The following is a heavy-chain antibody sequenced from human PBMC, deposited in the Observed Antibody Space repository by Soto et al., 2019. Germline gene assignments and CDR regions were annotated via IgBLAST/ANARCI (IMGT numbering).Heavy chain of an antibody. J-gene: IGHJ4*02. D-gene: IGHD3-16*01. V-gene: IGHV4-30-4*01. CDR3: ARVRGDPYFDC. CDR2: IYYSGRT. Sequence: QVQLQESGPGLVKPSQTLSLTCTVSGASISSADYYWSWIRQAPGKGLEWIAYIYYSGRTYYNPSLKSRVTISVDTSKNQFSVQLGSVPAADTAVYYCARVRGDPYFDCWGQGTLVTVSS. CDR1: GASISSADYY.